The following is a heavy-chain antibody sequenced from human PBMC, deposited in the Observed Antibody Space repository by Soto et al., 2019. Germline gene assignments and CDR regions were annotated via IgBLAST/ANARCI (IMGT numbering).Heavy chain of an antibody. CDR2: IWYDGSNK. Sequence: GGSLRLSCAASGFTFSSYGMHWVRQAPGKGLEWVAVIWYDGSNKYYADSVKGRFTISRDNSKNTLYLQMNSLRAEDTAVYYCARDGWIRRDIAAAGTDYYYYGMDVWGQGTTVTVSS. V-gene: IGHV3-33*01. CDR3: ARDGWIRRDIAAAGTDYYYYGMDV. D-gene: IGHD6-13*01. CDR1: GFTFSSYG. J-gene: IGHJ6*02.